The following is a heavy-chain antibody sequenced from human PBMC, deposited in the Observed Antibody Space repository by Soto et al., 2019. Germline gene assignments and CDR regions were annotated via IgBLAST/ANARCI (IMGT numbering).Heavy chain of an antibody. D-gene: IGHD2-15*01. CDR2: IYYSGST. CDR1: AGSIRSSTYY. J-gene: IGHJ4*02. Sequence: PSETLSLTCTVSAGSIRSSTYYWAWIRQPPGKGLEWIGSIYYSGSTHYNPSLKSRVTMSVDTSTNQFSLKLNSVTAADTAVYYCARDSPYCSGGSCYIYWGQGTLVTVS. CDR3: ARDSPYCSGGSCYIY. V-gene: IGHV4-39*02.